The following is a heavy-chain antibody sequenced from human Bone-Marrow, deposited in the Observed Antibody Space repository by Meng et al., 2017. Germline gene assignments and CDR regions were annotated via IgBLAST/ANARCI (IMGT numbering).Heavy chain of an antibody. Sequence: QVQLPDSGPGLVTPSQTLTLTCTVFGGSISSGGYYWSWIRQPPGKGLEWIGYIYYSGSTYYNPSLKSRVTISVDTSKNQFSLKLSSVTAADTAVYYCARGPLSAAGTMGYFQHWGQGTLVTVSS. V-gene: IGHV4-31*03. D-gene: IGHD6-13*01. CDR3: ARGPLSAAGTMGYFQH. J-gene: IGHJ1*01. CDR2: IYYSGST. CDR1: GGSISSGGYY.